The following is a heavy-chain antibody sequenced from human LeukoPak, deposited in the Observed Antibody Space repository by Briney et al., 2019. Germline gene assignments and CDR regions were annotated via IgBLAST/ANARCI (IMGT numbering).Heavy chain of an antibody. CDR3: ARGPLGWNDGRYFDL. CDR2: IYHSGST. CDR1: GGSISSYY. Sequence: SETLSLTCTVSGGSISSYYWSWIRQPPGKGLEWIGYIYHSGSTNYNPSLKSRVTISVDTSKNQFSLKLSSVTAADTAVYYCARGPLGWNDGRYFDLWGRGTLVTVSS. D-gene: IGHD1-1*01. V-gene: IGHV4-59*01. J-gene: IGHJ2*01.